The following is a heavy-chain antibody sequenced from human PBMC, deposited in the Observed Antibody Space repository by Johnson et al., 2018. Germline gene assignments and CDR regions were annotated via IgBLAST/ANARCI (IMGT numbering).Heavy chain of an antibody. Sequence: QVQLVESGGGVVQPGRSLRLSCAASGFTFSSYGMHWVRQAPGKGLEWVAVISYDGSNKYYADSVKGRFTISRDNSKNTLYLQMNSLRAEDTAVYYCATLYGDGPAPGLYYYMDVWGKGTTVTVSS. D-gene: IGHD4-17*01. CDR2: ISYDGSNK. V-gene: IGHV3-30*03. J-gene: IGHJ6*03. CDR3: ATLYGDGPAPGLYYYMDV. CDR1: GFTFSSYG.